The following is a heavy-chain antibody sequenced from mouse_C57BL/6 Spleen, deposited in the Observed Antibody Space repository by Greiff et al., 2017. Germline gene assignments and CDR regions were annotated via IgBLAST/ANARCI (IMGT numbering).Heavy chain of an antibody. Sequence: VKVVESGPGLVQPSQCLSITCTVSGFSLTSYGVHWVRQSPGKGLEWLGVICSGGSTDYNAAFISILSISKDNHKSQVFFKMNSLPAYATAIYYCARVPYYYGGSPGYAMDYWGQGTSVTVSS. CDR1: GFSLTSYG. J-gene: IGHJ4*01. V-gene: IGHV2-2*01. CDR2: ICSGGST. D-gene: IGHD1-1*01. CDR3: ARVPYYYGGSPGYAMDY.